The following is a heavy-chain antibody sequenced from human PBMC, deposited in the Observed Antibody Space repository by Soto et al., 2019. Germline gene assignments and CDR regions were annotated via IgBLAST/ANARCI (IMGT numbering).Heavy chain of an antibody. CDR3: ARLVYDTRLNYMYFDF. Sequence: PSETLSLTCTVSGGSISNTSYYWGWVRQPPGKGLEWIGHIYYGGTSYSNPSLKGRVSLSVDTSKNQFFLKLNSVTAADTAIYFCARLVYDTRLNYMYFDFWGQGTLVTVSS. CDR2: IYYGGTS. CDR1: GGSISNTSYY. D-gene: IGHD3-10*01. V-gene: IGHV4-39*01. J-gene: IGHJ4*02.